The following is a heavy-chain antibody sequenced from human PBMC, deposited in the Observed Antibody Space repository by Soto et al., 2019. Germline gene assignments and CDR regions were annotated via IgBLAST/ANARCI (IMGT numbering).Heavy chain of an antibody. J-gene: IGHJ4*02. D-gene: IGHD6-19*01. CDR1: GFTFSDYY. CDR3: AREGASNVSGLGASFDY. V-gene: IGHV3-11*06. Sequence: PGGSLRLSCAASGFTFSDYYMSWIRQAPGKGLEWVSYISSSSSYTNYADSVKGRFTISRDNAKNSLYLQMNSLRAEDTAVYYCAREGASNVSGLGASFDYWGQGTLVTVSS. CDR2: ISSSSSYT.